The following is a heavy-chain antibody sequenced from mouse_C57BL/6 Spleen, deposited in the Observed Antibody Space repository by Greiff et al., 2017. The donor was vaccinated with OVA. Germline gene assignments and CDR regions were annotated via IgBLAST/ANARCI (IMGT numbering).Heavy chain of an antibody. D-gene: IGHD3-2*02. V-gene: IGHV5-6*01. CDR2: ISSGGSYT. Sequence: EVQVVESGGDLVKPGGSLKLSCAASGFTFSSYGMSWVRQTPDKRLEWVATISSGGSYTYYPDSVKGRFTISRDNAKNTLYLQMSSLKSEDTAMYYCARHLHSSGSVYAMDYWGQGTSVTVS. J-gene: IGHJ4*01. CDR3: ARHLHSSGSVYAMDY. CDR1: GFTFSSYG.